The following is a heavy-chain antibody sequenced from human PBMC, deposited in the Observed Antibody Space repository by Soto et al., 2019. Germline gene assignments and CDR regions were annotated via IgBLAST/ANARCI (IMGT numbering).Heavy chain of an antibody. V-gene: IGHV3-33*01. CDR1: GFTFRSYG. Sequence: GGSQRLSCAASGFTFRSYGRHWVRQAPGKGLEWVAVIWYDGSNKYYADSVKGRFTISRDNSKNTLYLQMNSLRAEDTAVYYCARDEIVVVPAAMYDAFDIWGQGTMVT. CDR2: IWYDGSNK. J-gene: IGHJ3*02. CDR3: ARDEIVVVPAAMYDAFDI. D-gene: IGHD2-2*01.